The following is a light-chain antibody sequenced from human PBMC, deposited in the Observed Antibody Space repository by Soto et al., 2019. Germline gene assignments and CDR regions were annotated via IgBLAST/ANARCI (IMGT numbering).Light chain of an antibody. CDR2: AAS. Sequence: AIRMTQSPSSLSASTGDRVTITCRASQGISSYLAWYQQKPGKAPKLLIYAASTLQSGVPSRFSGSGSWTDFTLTISCLQSEDFATYYCQQYYSYPINFGGGNKVEIK. J-gene: IGKJ4*01. V-gene: IGKV1-8*01. CDR3: QQYYSYPIN. CDR1: QGISSY.